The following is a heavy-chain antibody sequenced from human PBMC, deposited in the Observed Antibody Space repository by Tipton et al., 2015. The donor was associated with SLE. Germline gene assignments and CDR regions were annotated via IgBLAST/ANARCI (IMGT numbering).Heavy chain of an antibody. D-gene: IGHD6-19*01. V-gene: IGHV4-59*12. CDR2: IYYSGST. CDR1: GGSIGSYY. Sequence: TLSLTCTVSGGSIGSYYWSWIRQPPGKGLEWIGYIYYSGSTYYNPSLESRLTISVDTSKNQFSLKLSSVTAADTAVYYCARDRSSGWYGSDYWGQGTLVTVSS. J-gene: IGHJ4*02. CDR3: ARDRSSGWYGSDY.